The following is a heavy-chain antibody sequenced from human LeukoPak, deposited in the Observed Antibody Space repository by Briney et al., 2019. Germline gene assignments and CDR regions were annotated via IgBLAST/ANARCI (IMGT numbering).Heavy chain of an antibody. CDR3: AKDPANGYLNSNFDY. CDR1: GFTFSSYA. V-gene: IGHV3-23*01. CDR2: ISGSGGST. J-gene: IGHJ4*02. D-gene: IGHD2-8*01. Sequence: GGSLRLSCAASGFTFSSYAMSWVRQAPGKGLEWVSAISGSGGSTYYADSVKGRFTISRDNSKNTLYLQMNSPRAEDTAVYYCAKDPANGYLNSNFDYWGQGTLVTVSS.